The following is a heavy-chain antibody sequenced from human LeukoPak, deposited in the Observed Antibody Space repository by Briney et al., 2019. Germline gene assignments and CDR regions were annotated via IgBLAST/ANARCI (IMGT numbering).Heavy chain of an antibody. D-gene: IGHD2-2*01. V-gene: IGHV7-4-1*02. CDR3: ARDLLGSSTSFPGNWLDP. Sequence: ASVKVSCKASRYTFTSYAMNWVRQAPGQGLEWMGWINTNTGNPTYAQGFTGRFVVSLDTSVSTAYLQISSLKAEDTAVYYCARDLLGSSTSFPGNWLDPWGQGTLVTVSS. CDR2: INTNTGNP. J-gene: IGHJ5*02. CDR1: RYTFTSYA.